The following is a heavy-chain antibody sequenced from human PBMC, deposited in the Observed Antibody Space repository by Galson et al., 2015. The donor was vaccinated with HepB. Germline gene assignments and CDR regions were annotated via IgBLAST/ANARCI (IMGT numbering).Heavy chain of an antibody. J-gene: IGHJ4*02. Sequence: CAISGDSVSSKSAAWNRIRQSPSRGLEWLGRTWYRSKWYNGYAVSVKSRITINPDTSKNQFSLHLNSVTPEDTAVYYCARSTGDLDYWGQGTLSPSPQ. CDR2: TWYRSKWYN. CDR3: ARSTGDLDY. CDR1: GDSVSSKSAA. V-gene: IGHV6-1*01. D-gene: IGHD7-27*01.